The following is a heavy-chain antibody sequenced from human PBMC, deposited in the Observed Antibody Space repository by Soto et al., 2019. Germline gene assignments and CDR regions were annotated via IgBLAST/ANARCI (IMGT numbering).Heavy chain of an antibody. D-gene: IGHD6-13*01. Sequence: GGSLRLSCAASGFTFSSYSMNWVRQAPGKGLEWVSYISSSSSTIYYADSVKGRFTISRDNAKNSLYLQMNSLRDEDTAVYYCARDLWRPGYSSRGGPWGQGTLVTVSS. J-gene: IGHJ5*02. CDR2: ISSSSSTI. CDR1: GFTFSSYS. V-gene: IGHV3-48*02. CDR3: ARDLWRPGYSSRGGP.